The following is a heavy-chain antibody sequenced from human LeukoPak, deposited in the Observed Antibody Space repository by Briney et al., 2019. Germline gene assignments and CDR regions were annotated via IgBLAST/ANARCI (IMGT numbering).Heavy chain of an antibody. V-gene: IGHV4-34*01. CDR3: ARSPFRRRGHAFDI. CDR1: GGSFSGYY. CDR2: INHSGRP. Sequence: SETLSLTCAGYGGSFSGYYWSWIRQPPGKGLEWIGEINHSGRPNYNPSLKSRVTISVDTSKNQSSLKLSSVTAADTAVYYCARSPFRRRGHAFDIWGQGTMVTVSS. J-gene: IGHJ3*02. D-gene: IGHD3-3*02.